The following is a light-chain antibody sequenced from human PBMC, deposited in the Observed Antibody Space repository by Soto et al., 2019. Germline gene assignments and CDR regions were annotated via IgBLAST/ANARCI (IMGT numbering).Light chain of an antibody. J-gene: IGKJ1*01. V-gene: IGKV1-5*03. CDR2: KAS. CDR1: QSISSW. Sequence: DIQMTQSPSTLSASVGDRVTITCRASQSISSWLAWYQQKPGKAPKLLIYKASSLESGVPSRFSGSGSGTEFTLTISSLQPKDFATYYCQQYNSYSRAFGQGTKVEIK. CDR3: QQYNSYSRA.